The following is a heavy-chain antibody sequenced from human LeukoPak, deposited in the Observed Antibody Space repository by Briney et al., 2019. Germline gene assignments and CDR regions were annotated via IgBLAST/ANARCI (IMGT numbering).Heavy chain of an antibody. CDR1: GVSISSYY. CDR3: ARDRYYYGSESYSLDY. D-gene: IGHD3-10*01. J-gene: IGHJ4*02. Sequence: SETLSLTCTVCGVSISSYYWSWIRQPPGKGLEWIGYFYYSGSTNYNPSLKSRVTISVDTSKNQFSLKLSSVTAADTAVYYCARDRYYYGSESYSLDYWGQGTLVTVSS. V-gene: IGHV4-59*01. CDR2: FYYSGST.